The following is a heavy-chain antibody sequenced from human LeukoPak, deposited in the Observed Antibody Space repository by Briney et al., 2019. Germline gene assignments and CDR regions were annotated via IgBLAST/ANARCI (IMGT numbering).Heavy chain of an antibody. CDR3: AKDLERFLEWLTVGAY. D-gene: IGHD3-3*01. Sequence: GGSLRLSCAASGFTFSSYAMSWVRQAPGKGRERVSAISGSGGSTYYADSVKGRFTISRDNSKNTLYLQMNSLRAEDTAVYYCAKDLERFLEWLTVGAYWGQGTLVTVSS. CDR2: ISGSGGST. V-gene: IGHV3-23*01. CDR1: GFTFSSYA. J-gene: IGHJ4*02.